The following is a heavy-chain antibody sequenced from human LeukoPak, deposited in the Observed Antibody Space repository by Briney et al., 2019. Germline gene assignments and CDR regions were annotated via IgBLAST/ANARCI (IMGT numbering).Heavy chain of an antibody. CDR3: AKGRRYQLLAYYYYYMDV. D-gene: IGHD2-2*01. J-gene: IGHJ6*03. V-gene: IGHV3-30*02. Sequence: GGSLRLSCAASGFTFSSYGMHWVRQAPGKGLEWVAFIRYDGSNKYYADSVKGRFTISRDNSKNTLYLQMNSLRAEDTAVYYCAKGRRYQLLAYYYYYMDVWGKGTTVTVSS. CDR2: IRYDGSNK. CDR1: GFTFSSYG.